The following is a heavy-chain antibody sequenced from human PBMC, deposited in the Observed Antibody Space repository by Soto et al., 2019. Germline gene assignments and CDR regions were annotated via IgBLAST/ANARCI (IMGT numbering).Heavy chain of an antibody. J-gene: IGHJ4*02. D-gene: IGHD5-12*01. CDR2: IYHSGTI. Sequence: SETLSLTCTVSGGSISGYYWSWMRQPPGQGLEWIGYIYHSGTIRYNPSLESRVTISVDTSKNQFSLKLASVTAADTAVYYCARTQMATLYFDFWGQGTLVTVSS. CDR3: ARTQMATLYFDF. V-gene: IGHV4-59*01. CDR1: GGSISGYY.